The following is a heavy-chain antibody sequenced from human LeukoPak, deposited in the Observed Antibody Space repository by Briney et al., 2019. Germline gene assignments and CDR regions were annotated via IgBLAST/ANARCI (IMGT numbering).Heavy chain of an antibody. CDR1: GFTFSSYA. J-gene: IGHJ4*02. CDR2: ISGSGGST. Sequence: PGGSLRLSCAASGFTFSSYAMSWVRQAPGKGLEWVSAISGSGGSTYYADSVKGRFTISRDNSKNTLYLQMNSLRAEDTAVYYCAKVRDPYSNYWAPQYYFDYWGQGTLVTVSS. V-gene: IGHV3-23*01. D-gene: IGHD4-11*01. CDR3: AKVRDPYSNYWAPQYYFDY.